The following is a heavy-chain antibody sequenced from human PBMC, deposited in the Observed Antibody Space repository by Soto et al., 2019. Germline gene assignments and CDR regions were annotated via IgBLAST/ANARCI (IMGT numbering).Heavy chain of an antibody. CDR1: GGPISSGGYY. J-gene: IGHJ6*02. V-gene: IGHV4-31*03. CDR2: IYYSGST. CDR3: ARYLSYGSGSYPFYYYGMDV. D-gene: IGHD3-10*01. Sequence: SETLSLTCTVSGGPISSGGYYWSWIRQHPGKGLEWIGYIYYSGSTYYNPSLKSRVTISVDTSKNQFSLKLSSVTAADTAVYYCARYLSYGSGSYPFYYYGMDVWGQGTTVTVSS.